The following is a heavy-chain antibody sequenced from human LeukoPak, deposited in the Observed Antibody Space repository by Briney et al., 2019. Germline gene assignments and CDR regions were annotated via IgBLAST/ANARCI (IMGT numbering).Heavy chain of an antibody. Sequence: PGGSLRLSCAASGFTFSSYGMHWVRQTPGKGLEWVAIIWSDGSNKYYADSVKGRFTVSRDNAKNSLSLELNSLRVDDTAIYYCARVGSTAEAGTPDYWGQGTLVTVSS. J-gene: IGHJ4*02. V-gene: IGHV3-33*01. CDR1: GFTFSSYG. CDR3: ARVGSTAEAGTPDY. CDR2: IWSDGSNK. D-gene: IGHD6-13*01.